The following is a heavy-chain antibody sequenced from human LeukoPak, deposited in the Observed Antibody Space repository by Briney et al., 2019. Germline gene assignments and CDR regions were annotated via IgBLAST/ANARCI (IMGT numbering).Heavy chain of an antibody. J-gene: IGHJ6*02. CDR1: GFTFSSYA. V-gene: IGHV3-64*01. CDR2: ISSNGGST. CDR3: AREAGYSSSWYVPYYYYGMDV. D-gene: IGHD6-13*01. Sequence: GGSLRLSCAASGFTFSSYAIHWGRQAPGKGLEYVSAISSNGGSTYYATSVKGRFTISRDNSKNTLYLQMGSLRAEDMAVYYCAREAGYSSSWYVPYYYYGMDVWGQGTTVTVSS.